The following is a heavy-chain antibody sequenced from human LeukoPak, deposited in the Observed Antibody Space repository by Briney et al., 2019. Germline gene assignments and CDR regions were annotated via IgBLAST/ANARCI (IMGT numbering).Heavy chain of an antibody. CDR1: GYTFTSYG. D-gene: IGHD3-10*01. Sequence: GASVKVSCKASGYTFTSYGISWVRQAPGQGLEWMGWISAYNGNTNYAQKLQGRVTMTTDTSTSTAYMELGSLRSDDTAVYYCARGRSYYGSGSYYNWFDPWGQGTLVTVSS. CDR3: ARGRSYYGSGSYYNWFDP. V-gene: IGHV1-18*01. CDR2: ISAYNGNT. J-gene: IGHJ5*02.